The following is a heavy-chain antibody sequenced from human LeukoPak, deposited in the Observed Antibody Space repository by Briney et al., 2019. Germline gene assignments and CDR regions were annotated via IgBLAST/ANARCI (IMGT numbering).Heavy chain of an antibody. Sequence: GGSLRLSCAASGITFSSYGMSWVRQTPGKGLEWVSSISSTGGTTYYADSVKGRFTISRDNSRNTVYLQMNSLRAEDTAVYYCAKDDRWLQFCCWGQGTLVTVSA. V-gene: IGHV3-23*01. CDR1: GITFSSYG. D-gene: IGHD5-24*01. CDR3: AKDDRWLQFCC. J-gene: IGHJ4*02. CDR2: ISSTGGTT.